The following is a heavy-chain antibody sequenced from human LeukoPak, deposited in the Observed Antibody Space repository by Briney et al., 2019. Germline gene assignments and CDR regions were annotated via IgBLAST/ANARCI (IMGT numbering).Heavy chain of an antibody. Sequence: GGSLRLSCAVSGFTFSDYYMSWIRQAPGKGLEWVSYISNSGSTIYYADSVKGRFTISRDNAKNSLSLQMNSLRAEDTAVYYCAREGYRYGPPTPFVDYCGQGTLVTVSS. D-gene: IGHD5-18*01. J-gene: IGHJ4*02. CDR1: GFTFSDYY. V-gene: IGHV3-11*01. CDR2: ISNSGSTI. CDR3: AREGYRYGPPTPFVDY.